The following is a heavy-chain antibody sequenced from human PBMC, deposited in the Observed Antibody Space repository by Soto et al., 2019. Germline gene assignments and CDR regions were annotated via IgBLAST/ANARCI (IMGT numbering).Heavy chain of an antibody. Sequence: PSETLSLTCTVSGGSINSGGYYWSWIRQHPGKGLEYIGYIYDSGATYHNPSLKSRVTILIDTSKNQFSLQLSSVTAADTAVYFCARDLARSCSGGSCWLDPWGPGTLVTVSS. CDR1: GGSINSGGYY. CDR3: ARDLARSCSGGSCWLDP. V-gene: IGHV4-31*03. D-gene: IGHD2-15*01. CDR2: IYDSGAT. J-gene: IGHJ5*02.